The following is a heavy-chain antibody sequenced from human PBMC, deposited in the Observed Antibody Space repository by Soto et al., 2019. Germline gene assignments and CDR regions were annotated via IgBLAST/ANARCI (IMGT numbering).Heavy chain of an antibody. CDR1: GFPFNNFA. V-gene: IGHV3-23*01. CDR2: ISGGGGRT. D-gene: IGHD2-21*01. CDR3: AKDQRDLVEHGGHSGGFDS. Sequence: EVQLSESGGGLVQRGGSLRLSCTASGFPFNNFAMTWLRQAPGKGLEWVATISGGGGRTVYAAPVRGRFTISRDNSKNTLHLQITNVRGEDTAIYYCAKDQRDLVEHGGHSGGFDSWGRGSLVTVSS. J-gene: IGHJ4*02.